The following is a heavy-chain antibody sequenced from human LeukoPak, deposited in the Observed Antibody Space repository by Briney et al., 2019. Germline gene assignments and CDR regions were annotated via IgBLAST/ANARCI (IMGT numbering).Heavy chain of an antibody. D-gene: IGHD3-9*01. CDR1: GGSISSGGYY. Sequence: PSETLSLTCTVSGGSISSGGYYWTWIRQLPGKGLEWIGYIYSSGSTSYNPSLKSRVTISIDTSKNQFSLRLTSVTAADTALYYCATLDTNSAWFYFDCWGQGTLVTVSS. J-gene: IGHJ4*02. CDR3: ATLDTNSAWFYFDC. V-gene: IGHV4-31*03. CDR2: IYSSGST.